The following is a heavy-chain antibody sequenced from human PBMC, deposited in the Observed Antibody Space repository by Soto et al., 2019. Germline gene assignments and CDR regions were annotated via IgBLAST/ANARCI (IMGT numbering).Heavy chain of an antibody. CDR3: AKVRLTDYLRYAPHL. CDR2: ISPNGDST. CDR1: GFTFNNYA. J-gene: IGHJ3*01. D-gene: IGHD2-8*01. Sequence: EVQLLESGGGLVQPGGSLRLACAASGFTFNNYAMNWVRQAPGRGLEWVSIISPNGDSTYYADSVKGRFTISRDNSQNTVLLQMNSLRAEDTAIYFWAKVRLTDYLRYAPHLWGQGTLVTVSS. V-gene: IGHV3-23*01.